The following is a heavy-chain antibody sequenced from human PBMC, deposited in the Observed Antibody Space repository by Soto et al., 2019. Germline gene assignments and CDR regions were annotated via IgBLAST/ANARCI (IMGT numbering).Heavy chain of an antibody. Sequence: SETLSLTCTVSGGSISSYYWSWIRQPAGKGLEWIGRIYTSGSTNYNPSLKSRVTMSVDTSKNQFSLKLSSVTAADTAVYYCAITGSGYDSDYYYGMDVWGQGTTVTVSS. D-gene: IGHD5-12*01. CDR3: AITGSGYDSDYYYGMDV. V-gene: IGHV4-4*07. J-gene: IGHJ6*02. CDR1: GGSISSYY. CDR2: IYTSGST.